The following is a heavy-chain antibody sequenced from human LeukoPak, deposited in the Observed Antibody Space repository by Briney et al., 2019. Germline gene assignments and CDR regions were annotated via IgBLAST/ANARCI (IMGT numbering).Heavy chain of an antibody. D-gene: IGHD2-2*01. CDR1: GFTVSSTY. Sequence: GGSLRLSCAASGFTVSSTYMGWVRQAPGKGLEWVSVIYSGGAAYYPDSVKGRFIISRDLSKNTLYLQMNDLRAEDTAVYYCAKRGNPAVGHHYLDVWGKGTTVSVSS. V-gene: IGHV3-66*04. J-gene: IGHJ6*03. CDR3: AKRGNPAVGHHYLDV. CDR2: IYSGGAA.